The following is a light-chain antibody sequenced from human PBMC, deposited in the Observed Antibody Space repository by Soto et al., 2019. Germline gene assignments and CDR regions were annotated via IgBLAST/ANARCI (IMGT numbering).Light chain of an antibody. V-gene: IGKV1-5*01. CDR1: QSITNW. CDR3: QQYNNYSPT. Sequence: IQMTQSPSTPSAYVGARVTITCRASQSITNWVAWYQQKPGKAPKLLIYDASNLESGVPSRFSGGGSGTDFTLTGSSLQPDDFASYYCQQYNNYSPTFGQGTKVEV. CDR2: DAS. J-gene: IGKJ1*01.